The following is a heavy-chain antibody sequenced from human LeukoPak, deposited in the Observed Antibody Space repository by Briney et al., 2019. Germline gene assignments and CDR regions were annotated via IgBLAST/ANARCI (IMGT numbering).Heavy chain of an antibody. Sequence: PGGSLRLSCAASGFTFSSYAMSWVRQAPGKGLEWVSAISGSGGSTYYADSVKGRFTISRDNSKNTLYLQMNSLRAEDTAVYYCAKDGQYCSSTSCSYYYYYYMDVWGKGTTVTVSS. CDR3: AKDGQYCSSTSCSYYYYYYMDV. CDR2: ISGSGGST. J-gene: IGHJ6*03. V-gene: IGHV3-23*01. CDR1: GFTFSSYA. D-gene: IGHD2-2*01.